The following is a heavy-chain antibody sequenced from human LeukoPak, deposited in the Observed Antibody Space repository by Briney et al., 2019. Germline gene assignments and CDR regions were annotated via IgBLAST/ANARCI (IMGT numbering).Heavy chain of an antibody. J-gene: IGHJ6*03. D-gene: IGHD5-12*01. CDR3: ARLSGYGLHYYYHMDA. V-gene: IGHV4-39*07. CDR1: GVSISSSNSY. Sequence: PSETLSLTCTVSGVSISSSNSYWGWIRQPPGKGLEWIGSIYYSGNTYYNASLKSQVSISIDTSKNQFSLRLSSVTAADTAVYYCARLSGYGLHYYYHMDAWGKGTTVTVSS. CDR2: IYYSGNT.